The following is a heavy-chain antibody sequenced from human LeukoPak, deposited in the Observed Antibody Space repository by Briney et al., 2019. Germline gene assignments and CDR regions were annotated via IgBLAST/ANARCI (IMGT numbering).Heavy chain of an antibody. Sequence: SETLSLTCTVSGGSISSSSYYWGWIRQPPGKGLEWIGSIYYSGSTYYNPSLKSRVTISVDTSKNQFSLKLSSVTAADTAVYYCARDSFQDDFWSGYYTGLDYWGQGTPVTVSS. CDR1: GGSISSSSYY. J-gene: IGHJ4*02. CDR3: ARDSFQDDFWSGYYTGLDY. V-gene: IGHV4-39*07. CDR2: IYYSGST. D-gene: IGHD3-3*01.